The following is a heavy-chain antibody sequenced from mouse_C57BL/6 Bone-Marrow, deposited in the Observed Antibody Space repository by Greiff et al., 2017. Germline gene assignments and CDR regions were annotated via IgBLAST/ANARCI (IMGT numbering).Heavy chain of an antibody. CDR3: ARQGHYYAMDD. V-gene: IGHV5-6*01. Sequence: EVKLVESGGDLVKPGGSLKLSCAASGFTFSSYGMSWVRQTPDKRLEWVATISSGGSYTYYPDSVKGRFTISRDNAKNTLYLQMSSLKSEDTAMYYCARQGHYYAMDDWGQGTSVTVSS. CDR1: GFTFSSYG. J-gene: IGHJ4*01. CDR2: ISSGGSYT.